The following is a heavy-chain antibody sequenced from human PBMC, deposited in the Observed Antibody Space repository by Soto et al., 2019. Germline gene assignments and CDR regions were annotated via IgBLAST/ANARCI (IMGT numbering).Heavy chain of an antibody. D-gene: IGHD3-10*01. Sequence: TSETLSLTCAVYGGSFSGYYWSWIRQPPGKGLEWIGEINHSGSTNYNPSLKSRVTISVDTSKNQFSLKLSSVTAADTAVYYCARVSSPRVRGVMSARSPLGYYYGMDVWSQGTTVTVSS. V-gene: IGHV4-34*01. J-gene: IGHJ6*02. CDR1: GGSFSGYY. CDR3: ARVSSPRVRGVMSARSPLGYYYGMDV. CDR2: INHSGST.